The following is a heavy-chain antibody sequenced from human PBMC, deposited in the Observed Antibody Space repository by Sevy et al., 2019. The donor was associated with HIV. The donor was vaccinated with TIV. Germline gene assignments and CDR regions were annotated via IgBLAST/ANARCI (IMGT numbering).Heavy chain of an antibody. V-gene: IGHV4-34*01. CDR2: ITHSGNT. CDR3: ARGKDVSGTFDI. CDR1: GGSFSGYS. J-gene: IGHJ3*02. Sequence: SETLSLTCAVYGGSFSGYSWNWIRQSPERGLEWIGEITHSGNTNYISSLKSRVTIPKATSNNQFSLKLNSVSAADTAVYYCARGKDVSGTFDIWGQGTGVTVSS.